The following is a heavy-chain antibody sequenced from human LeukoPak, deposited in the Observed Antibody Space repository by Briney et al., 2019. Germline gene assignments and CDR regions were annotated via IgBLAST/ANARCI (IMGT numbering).Heavy chain of an antibody. CDR2: IYPGDSDT. Sequence: GESLKISCKGSGYGFTSYWIGWVRQMPGKGLEWMGIIYPGDSDTRYSPSFQGQVTISADKSISTAYLQWSSLKASDTAMYYCARRTYYYDSSGPNWFDPWGQGTLVTVSS. CDR3: ARRTYYYDSSGPNWFDP. D-gene: IGHD3-22*01. CDR1: GYGFTSYW. V-gene: IGHV5-51*01. J-gene: IGHJ5*02.